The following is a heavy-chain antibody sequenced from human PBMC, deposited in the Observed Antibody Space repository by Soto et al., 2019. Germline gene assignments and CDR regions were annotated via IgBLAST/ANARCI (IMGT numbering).Heavy chain of an antibody. CDR3: ARDIRGYCSSTSCRRDAFDI. CDR2: INPNSGGT. J-gene: IGHJ3*02. V-gene: IGHV1-2*04. CDR1: GYTFTGYY. Sequence: ASVKVSCKASGYTFTGYYMHWVRQAPGQVLEWMGWINPNSGGTNYAQKFQGWVTMTRDTSISTAYMELSRLRSDDTAVYYCARDIRGYCSSTSCRRDAFDIWGQGTMVTVSS. D-gene: IGHD2-2*01.